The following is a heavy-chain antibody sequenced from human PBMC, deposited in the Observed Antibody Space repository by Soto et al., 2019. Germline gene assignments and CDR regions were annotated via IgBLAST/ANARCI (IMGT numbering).Heavy chain of an antibody. V-gene: IGHV3-21*01. CDR2: ISSGSDYI. CDR1: GFAFSSYN. CDR3: ARDRLGAEGPDLDL. D-gene: IGHD1-26*01. J-gene: IGHJ5*02. Sequence: EVQLVESGGGLVKPGGSLRLSCAASGFAFSSYNMNWVRQAPGKGLEWVASISSGSDYIFYGASVRGRFSISRDNAENSVFLQMNSLRAEDTAVFYCARDRLGAEGPDLDLWGQGTLVTVSS.